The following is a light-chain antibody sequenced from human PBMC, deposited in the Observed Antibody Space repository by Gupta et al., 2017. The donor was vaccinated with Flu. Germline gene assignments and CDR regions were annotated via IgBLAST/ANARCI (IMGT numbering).Light chain of an antibody. CDR3: SSYTKSSTGYV. Sequence: QSALTQPASVSGSPGQSISISCTGTSSDVGGYESVSWYQQHPGKAPELMIFEGSNRPSGLSDRFSGSKSGNTASLTISGLQAEDEADYYCSSYTKSSTGYVFGDGTKFTVL. CDR2: EGS. CDR1: SSDVGGYES. J-gene: IGLJ1*01. V-gene: IGLV2-14*01.